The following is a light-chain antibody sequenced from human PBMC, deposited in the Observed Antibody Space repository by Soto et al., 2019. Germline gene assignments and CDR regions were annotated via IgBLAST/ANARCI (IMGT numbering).Light chain of an antibody. Sequence: QSALTQPASVSGSPGQSITISCTGTSSDVGGYKYVSWYQQHPGKAPKLMNYEVSNRPSGVSNRFSGSKSGNTASLTISGLQAEDEADYYCSSYTSSSPCVFGTGTKLTVL. J-gene: IGLJ1*01. CDR1: SSDVGGYKY. CDR3: SSYTSSSPCV. CDR2: EVS. V-gene: IGLV2-14*01.